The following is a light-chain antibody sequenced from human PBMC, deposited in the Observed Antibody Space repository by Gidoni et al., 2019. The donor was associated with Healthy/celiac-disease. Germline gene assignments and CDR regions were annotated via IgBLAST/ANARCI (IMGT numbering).Light chain of an antibody. CDR2: AAS. Sequence: AIRMTQSPSSFSASTGDRVTITCRASQGISSYLACYQQKPGKAPKLLIYAASTLQSGVPSRFSGSGSGTDFTLTISCLQSEDFATYYCQPYYSYPWTFGQGTKVEIK. V-gene: IGKV1-8*01. CDR1: QGISSY. CDR3: QPYYSYPWT. J-gene: IGKJ1*01.